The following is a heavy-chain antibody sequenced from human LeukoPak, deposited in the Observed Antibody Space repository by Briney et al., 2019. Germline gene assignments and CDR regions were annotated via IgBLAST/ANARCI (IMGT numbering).Heavy chain of an antibody. CDR1: GFSFSGYG. CDR2: IWYDGSNE. V-gene: IGHV3-33*06. Sequence: GGSLRLSCAASGFSFSGYGMHWVRQAPGKGLEWVAVIWYDGSNEDYADSVKGRFTLSRDNSKNTLFLQMNSLRAEDTAVYFCAKKSLWSGPFDYWGQGSLVTVFS. D-gene: IGHD3-3*01. J-gene: IGHJ4*02. CDR3: AKKSLWSGPFDY.